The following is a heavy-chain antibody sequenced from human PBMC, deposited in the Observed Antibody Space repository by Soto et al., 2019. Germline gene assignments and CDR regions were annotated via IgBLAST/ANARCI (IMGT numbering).Heavy chain of an antibody. CDR3: ARFLDDDILDYMDV. CDR2: INHSGST. J-gene: IGHJ6*03. Sequence: PSETLSLTCAVYGGSFSGYYWSWIRQPPGKGLEWIGEINHSGSTNYNPSLKSRVTISVDTSKNQFSLKLSSVTAADTAVYYCARFLDDDILDYMDVWGKGTTVTVS. V-gene: IGHV4-34*01. CDR1: GGSFSGYY. D-gene: IGHD3-9*01.